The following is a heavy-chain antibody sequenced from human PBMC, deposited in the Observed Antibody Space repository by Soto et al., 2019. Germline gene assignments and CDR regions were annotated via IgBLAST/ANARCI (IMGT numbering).Heavy chain of an antibody. Sequence: QVPLVQSGAEVKKPGASVKVSCKASGYTFTSYGISWVRQAPGQGLEWMGWISAYNGNTNYAQKLQGRVTMTTDTTASTAYRGLRSLRSDDTGVVYCAGGGGYCSSTSCYERYDDYWGQGTLVTVSS. V-gene: IGHV1-18*01. CDR1: GYTFTSYG. CDR3: AGGGGYCSSTSCYERYDDY. D-gene: IGHD2-2*01. CDR2: ISAYNGNT. J-gene: IGHJ4*02.